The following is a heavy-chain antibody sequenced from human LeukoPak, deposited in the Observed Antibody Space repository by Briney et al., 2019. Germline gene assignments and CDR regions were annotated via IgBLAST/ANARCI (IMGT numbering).Heavy chain of an antibody. CDR1: GGSFSGYY. CDR3: ARGYQLGSYLWFDP. V-gene: IGHV4-34*01. J-gene: IGHJ5*02. Sequence: TSSETLSLTCAVYGGSFSGYYWSWIRQPPGEGLEWIGEINHSGSTNYNPSLKSRVTISVDTSKNQFSLKLSSVTAADTAVYFCARGYQLGSYLWFDPWGQGTLVTVSS. D-gene: IGHD2-2*01. CDR2: INHSGST.